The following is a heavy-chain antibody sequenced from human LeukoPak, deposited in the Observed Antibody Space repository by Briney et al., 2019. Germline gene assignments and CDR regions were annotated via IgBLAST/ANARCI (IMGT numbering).Heavy chain of an antibody. J-gene: IGHJ4*02. CDR3: ARVSTTVTTTSFDY. D-gene: IGHD4-17*01. CDR2: IYYSGST. V-gene: IGHV4-39*07. Sequence: SETLSLTCTVSGGSISSSSYYWGWIRQPPGKGLEWIGSIYYSGSTYYNPSLKSRVTISVDTSKNQFSLKLSSVTAADTAVYYCARVSTTVTTTSFDYWGQGTLVTVS. CDR1: GGSISSSSYY.